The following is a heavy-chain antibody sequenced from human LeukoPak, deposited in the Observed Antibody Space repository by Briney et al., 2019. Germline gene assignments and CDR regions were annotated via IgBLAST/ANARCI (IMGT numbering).Heavy chain of an antibody. CDR2: IIPIFGTA. D-gene: IGHD3-10*01. V-gene: IGHV1-69*13. CDR3: AREYYGSGSYDY. J-gene: IGHJ4*02. Sequence: SVKVSCKASGGTFSSYAISWVGQAPGQGLEWMGGIIPIFGTANYAQKFQGRVTITADESTSTAYMELSSLRSEDTAVYYCAREYYGSGSYDYWGQGTLVTVSS. CDR1: GGTFSSYA.